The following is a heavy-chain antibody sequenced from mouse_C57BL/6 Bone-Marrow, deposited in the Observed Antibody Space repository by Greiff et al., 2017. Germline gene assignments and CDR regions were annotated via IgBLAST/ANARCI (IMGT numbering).Heavy chain of an antibody. CDR3: AIITTVVAKGY. J-gene: IGHJ2*01. V-gene: IGHV1-85*01. Sequence: QVQLKESGPELVKPGASVKLSCKASGYTFTSYDINWVKQRPGQGLEWIGWIYPRDGSTKYNEKFKGKATLNVDTSSSTAYMELHSLTSEDSAVYFCAIITTVVAKGYWGQSTTLTVSS. CDR1: GYTFTSYD. CDR2: IYPRDGST. D-gene: IGHD1-1*01.